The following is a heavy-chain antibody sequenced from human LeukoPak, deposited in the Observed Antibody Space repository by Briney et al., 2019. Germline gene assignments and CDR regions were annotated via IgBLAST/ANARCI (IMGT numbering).Heavy chain of an antibody. CDR2: IKEDGTRK. Sequence: GGSLRLSCAASGFTFSSHWMTWVRQAPGKGLEWVANIKEDGTRKNYMDSVKGRFTISRDNAKNSLYLQMSGLRAEDTAVYYCARDQDGDYQMNPYYYYGMDVWGQGTTVTVSS. V-gene: IGHV3-7*01. CDR1: GFTFSSHW. CDR3: ARDQDGDYQMNPYYYYGMDV. D-gene: IGHD4-17*01. J-gene: IGHJ6*02.